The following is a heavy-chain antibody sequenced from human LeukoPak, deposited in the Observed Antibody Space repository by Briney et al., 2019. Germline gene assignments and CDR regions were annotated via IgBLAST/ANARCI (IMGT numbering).Heavy chain of an antibody. CDR2: ISSSSSYI. Sequence: GGSLRLSCAASGFTFSSYWMSWVRQAPGKGLEWVSSISSSSSYIYYADSVKGRFTISRDNAKNSLYLQMNSLRAEDTAVYYCARDLEAYCGGDCYSGYNWFDPWGQGTLVTVSS. D-gene: IGHD2-21*02. CDR3: ARDLEAYCGGDCYSGYNWFDP. CDR1: GFTFSSYW. V-gene: IGHV3-21*01. J-gene: IGHJ5*02.